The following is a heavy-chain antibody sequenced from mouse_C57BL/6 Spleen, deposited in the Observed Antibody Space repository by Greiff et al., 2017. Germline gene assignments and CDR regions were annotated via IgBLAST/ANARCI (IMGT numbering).Heavy chain of an antibody. Sequence: EVKLLESGPGLVKPSPSLSLTCSVTGYSITSGYYWNWIRQFPGNKLEWMGYISYDGSNNYNPSLKNRISITRDTSKNQFFLKLNSVTTEDTATYYCAREGPWGAMDYWGQGTSVTVSS. CDR3: AREGPWGAMDY. CDR1: GYSITSGYY. CDR2: ISYDGSN. V-gene: IGHV3-6*01. J-gene: IGHJ4*01.